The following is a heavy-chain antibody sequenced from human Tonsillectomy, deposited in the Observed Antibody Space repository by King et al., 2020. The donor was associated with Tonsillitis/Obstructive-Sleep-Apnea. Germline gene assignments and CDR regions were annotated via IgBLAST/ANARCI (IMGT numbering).Heavy chain of an antibody. CDR1: GFTFSSYS. J-gene: IGHJ3*02. Sequence: QLVQSGGGLVKPGGSLRLSCAASGFTFSSYSMNWVRQAPGKGLEWVSSISSSSSYIYYADSVKGRFTISRDNAKNSLYLQMNSLRAEDTAVYYCARGNDDFWSGYGYDTFDIWGQGTMVTVSS. CDR2: ISSSSSYI. D-gene: IGHD3-3*01. V-gene: IGHV3-21*01. CDR3: ARGNDDFWSGYGYDTFDI.